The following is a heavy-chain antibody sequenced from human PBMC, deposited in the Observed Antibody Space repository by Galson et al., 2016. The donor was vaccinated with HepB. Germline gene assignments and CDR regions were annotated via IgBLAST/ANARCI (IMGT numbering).Heavy chain of an antibody. J-gene: IGHJ4*02. CDR1: GFTFSDYY. V-gene: IGHV3-11*05. D-gene: IGHD7-27*01. CDR2: ISSSSSYT. Sequence: SLRLSCAASGFTFSDYYMSWIRQAPGKGLEWVSYISSSSSYTNYADSVKGRFTISRDNAKNSLYLQMNSLRAEDTAVYYCARDGETVGRLFTPDYRGRGTLVTVSS. CDR3: ARDGETVGRLFTPDY.